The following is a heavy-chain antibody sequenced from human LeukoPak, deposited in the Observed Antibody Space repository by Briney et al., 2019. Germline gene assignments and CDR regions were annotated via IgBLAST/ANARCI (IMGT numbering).Heavy chain of an antibody. CDR1: GGSIRSSYYY. D-gene: IGHD6-13*01. V-gene: IGHV4-39*07. CDR3: ARDDVRYSSSGGY. Sequence: SETLSLTCTVSGGSIRSSYYYWGWIRQPPGKGLEWIGSIYDSGSTYYNPSLKSRVTISVDTSKNQFSLKLSSVTAADTAVYYCARDDVRYSSSGGYWGQGTLVTVSS. CDR2: IYDSGST. J-gene: IGHJ4*02.